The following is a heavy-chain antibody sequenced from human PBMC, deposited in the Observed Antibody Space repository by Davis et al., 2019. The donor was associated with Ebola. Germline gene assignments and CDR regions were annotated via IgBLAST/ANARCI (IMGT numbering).Heavy chain of an antibody. CDR2: INPNDGRT. V-gene: IGHV1-46*01. CDR1: GYTFTNYY. J-gene: IGHJ4*02. CDR3: ARNVGLTATDLSDY. D-gene: IGHD1-14*01. Sequence: ASVKVSCKASGYTFTNYYMHWVRQAPGQGLEWMGMINPNDGRTIYAQKVQGRLTMTTDTSTSTAYMELKSLRSDDTAMYYCARNVGLTATDLSDYWGPGTLVTVSS.